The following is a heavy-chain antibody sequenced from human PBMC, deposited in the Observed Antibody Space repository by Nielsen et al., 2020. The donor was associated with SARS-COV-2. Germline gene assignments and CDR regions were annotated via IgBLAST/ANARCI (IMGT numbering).Heavy chain of an antibody. V-gene: IGHV3-11*06. J-gene: IGHJ4*02. CDR3: ARQWPDFDY. CDR2: ISSVSSYI. Sequence: GESLKISCAASGFIFGDYYMSWVRQAPGKGLEWVAYISSVSSYIEYADSVKGRFTISRDNARNSLYLQLNSLRAEDTAVYYCARQWPDFDYWGRGTLVTVSS. D-gene: IGHD6-19*01. CDR1: GFIFGDYY.